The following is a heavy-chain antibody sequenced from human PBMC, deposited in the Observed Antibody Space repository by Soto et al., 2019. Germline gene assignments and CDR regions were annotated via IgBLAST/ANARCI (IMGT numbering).Heavy chain of an antibody. CDR1: GYTSTSYG. CDR3: ASARGSSVYLEYFQH. Sequence: ASVKVSCKASGYTSTSYGISWVPQAPGQGREWTGWISPYNGNTNYAQNLQGRVTMTTETSTSTEYMGLRILKSDDTDVYYCASARGSSVYLEYFQHWGQGTLVTVYS. CDR2: ISPYNGNT. J-gene: IGHJ1*01. D-gene: IGHD2-2*01. V-gene: IGHV1-18*04.